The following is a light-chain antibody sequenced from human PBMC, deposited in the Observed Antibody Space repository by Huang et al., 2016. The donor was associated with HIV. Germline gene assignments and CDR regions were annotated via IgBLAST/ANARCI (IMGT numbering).Light chain of an antibody. CDR3: QQYGSSPYT. J-gene: IGKJ2*01. Sequence: EIVLTQSPGTLSLSPRERATLSCRASPRVRSSYLAWYQQKPGQAPRLLIYGASRSATGIPDRFSGSGSGTDFTLTISRLEPEDFAVYYCQQYGSSPYTFGQGTKLEIK. CDR2: GAS. V-gene: IGKV3-20*01. CDR1: PRVRSSY.